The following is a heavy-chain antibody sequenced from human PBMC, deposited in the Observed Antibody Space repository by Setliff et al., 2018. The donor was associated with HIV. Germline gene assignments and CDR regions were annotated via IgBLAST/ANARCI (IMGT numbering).Heavy chain of an antibody. CDR1: GGSISSYY. J-gene: IGHJ3*02. CDR3: ARAGSMVRGVIISAIDI. V-gene: IGHV4-4*09. Sequence: SETLSLTCTVSGGSISSYYWSWIRQPSGKGLEWIGYIYTSGSINYNPSLKSRVTISVDTSKNQFSLKLTSVAAADTAVYYCARAGSMVRGVIISAIDIWGQGTMVTVSS. CDR2: IYTSGSI. D-gene: IGHD3-10*01.